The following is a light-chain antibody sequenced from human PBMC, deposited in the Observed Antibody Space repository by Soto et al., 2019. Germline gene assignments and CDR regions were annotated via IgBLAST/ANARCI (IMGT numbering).Light chain of an antibody. CDR3: SSYTGTSTYV. CDR2: HVS. CDR1: SSDVGGYNY. V-gene: IGLV2-14*01. J-gene: IGLJ1*01. Sequence: QSALTQPASVSGSPGQSITISCTGTSSDVGGYNYVSWYQQYPGKAPKLMIYHVSNRPSGVSNRFSGSKSGNSASLTISGLQPEDEADYYCSSYTGTSTYVFGTGTKVTV.